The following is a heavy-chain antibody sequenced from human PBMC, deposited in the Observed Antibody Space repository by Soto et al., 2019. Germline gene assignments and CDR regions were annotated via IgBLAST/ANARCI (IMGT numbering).Heavy chain of an antibody. J-gene: IGHJ6*02. CDR3: ARDRCTTDRCYTHHFEV. CDR1: GYTFSAYG. D-gene: IGHD2-8*01. CDR2: ISVYTGNT. V-gene: IGHV1-18*04. Sequence: VSCKASGYTFSAYGVSWVLHAPGQGLEWLGWISVYTGNTKQAQKFQDRITLTTEASTGTAYLELRNLRSDDTAVYYCARDRCTTDRCYTHHFEVWGQGTTVTVSS.